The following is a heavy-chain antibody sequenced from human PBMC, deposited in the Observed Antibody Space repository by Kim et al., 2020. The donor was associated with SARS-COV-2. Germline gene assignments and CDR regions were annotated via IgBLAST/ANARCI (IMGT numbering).Heavy chain of an antibody. D-gene: IGHD6-13*01. CDR2: IGTAGDT. J-gene: IGHJ3*02. CDR1: GFTFSSYD. V-gene: IGHV3-13*04. CDR3: ARALGGSSSWYWAFDI. Sequence: GGSLRLSCAASGFTFSSYDMHWVRQATGKGLEWVSAIGTAGDTYYPGSVKGRFTISRENAKNSLYLQMNSLRAGDTAVYYCARALGGSSSWYWAFDIWGQGTMVTVSS.